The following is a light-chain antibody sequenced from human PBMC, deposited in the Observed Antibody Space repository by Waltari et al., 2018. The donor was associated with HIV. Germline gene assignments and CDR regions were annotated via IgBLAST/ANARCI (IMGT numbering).Light chain of an antibody. CDR2: EVS. Sequence: QSALTQPASVSGSPGQSITISCTGTSSDVGGYNYVPWYQQHPGKAPKLMIYEVSNRPSGVSNRFSGSKSGNTASLTISGLQAEDEADYYCSSYTSSSTSFGGGTKLTVL. V-gene: IGLV2-14*01. J-gene: IGLJ2*01. CDR3: SSYTSSSTS. CDR1: SSDVGGYNY.